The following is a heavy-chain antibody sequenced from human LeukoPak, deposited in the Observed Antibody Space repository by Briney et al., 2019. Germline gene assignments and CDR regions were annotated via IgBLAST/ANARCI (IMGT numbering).Heavy chain of an antibody. CDR2: ISGSGDRT. V-gene: IGHV3-23*01. CDR3: AKPSSGNYPPTGY. CDR1: GFTFSSYD. D-gene: IGHD1-26*01. J-gene: IGHJ4*02. Sequence: GGFLRLSCAASGFTFSSYDVSWVRQAPGKGLEWVSAISGSGDRTYYADSVKGRFTISRDNSKNTLYLQINSLRAEDTAVYYCAKPSSGNYPPTGYWGQGTLVTVSS.